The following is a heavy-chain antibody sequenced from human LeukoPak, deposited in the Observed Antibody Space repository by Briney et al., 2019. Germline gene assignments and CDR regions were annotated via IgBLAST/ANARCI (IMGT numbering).Heavy chain of an antibody. CDR2: ISGSGGST. D-gene: IGHD2-21*02. CDR1: GFTFSSYA. V-gene: IGHV3-23*01. J-gene: IGHJ4*02. Sequence: QSGGSLRLSCAASGFTFSSYAMSWVRQAPGKGLEWVSAISGSGGSTYYADSVKGRFTISRGNSKNTLYLQMNSLRAEDTAVYYCANHPLLHCGGGCYYSFDYWGQGTLVTVSS. CDR3: ANHPLLHCGGGCYYSFDY.